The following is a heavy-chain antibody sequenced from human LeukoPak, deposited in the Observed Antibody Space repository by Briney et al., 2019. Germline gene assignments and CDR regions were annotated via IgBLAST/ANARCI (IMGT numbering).Heavy chain of an antibody. CDR2: IYTSGST. CDR1: GGSISSYY. Sequence: SETLSLTCTVSGGSISSYYWSWIRQPAGKGLEWIGRIYTSGSTNYNPSLKSRVTMSVDTSKNQFFLKLSSVTAADTAVYYCAREGASGWYEHRYVYWGQGTLVTVSS. D-gene: IGHD6-19*01. V-gene: IGHV4-4*07. J-gene: IGHJ4*02. CDR3: AREGASGWYEHRYVY.